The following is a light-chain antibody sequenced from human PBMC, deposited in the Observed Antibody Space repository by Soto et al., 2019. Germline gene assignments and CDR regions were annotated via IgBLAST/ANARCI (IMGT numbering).Light chain of an antibody. Sequence: SYALTQPPSVSVAPGQTAKITCAENNIGSKSVHWYQQKPGQAPVLVVYDDFDRPSGIPERLSGSNSGNTATLTISRVEAGDEADYYCQVWDSSSDLRVFGGGTKLTVL. CDR1: NIGSKS. CDR3: QVWDSSSDLRV. J-gene: IGLJ3*02. V-gene: IGLV3-21*02. CDR2: DDF.